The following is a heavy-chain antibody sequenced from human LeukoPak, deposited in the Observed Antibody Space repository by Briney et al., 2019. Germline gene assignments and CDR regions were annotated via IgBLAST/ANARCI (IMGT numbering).Heavy chain of an antibody. CDR2: IYSGGST. CDR3: ARGQVVGATFGMDV. CDR1: GVTVSSNH. V-gene: IGHV3-53*01. Sequence: GGSLRLSCAASGVTVSSNHMNWVRQAPGKGLEWVSVIYSGGSTYYADSVRGRFTISRDNAKNSLYLQMNSLRAEDTAVYYCARGQVVGATFGMDVWGKGTTVTVSS. D-gene: IGHD1-26*01. J-gene: IGHJ6*04.